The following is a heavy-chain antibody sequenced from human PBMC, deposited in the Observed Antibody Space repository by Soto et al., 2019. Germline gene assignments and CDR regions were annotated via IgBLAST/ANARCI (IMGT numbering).Heavy chain of an antibody. J-gene: IGHJ4*02. CDR1: GGSISSSSYY. CDR2: IYYSGST. V-gene: IGHV4-39*01. CDR3: AADAAHSSGFTDY. Sequence: SETLSLTCTVSGGSISSSSYYWGWIRQPPGKGLEWLGSIYYSGSTYYNPSLKSRVTISVDTSKNRFSLTLSSVTAPNTLVYYCAADAAHSSGFTDYGGQETLVTVST. D-gene: IGHD6-19*01.